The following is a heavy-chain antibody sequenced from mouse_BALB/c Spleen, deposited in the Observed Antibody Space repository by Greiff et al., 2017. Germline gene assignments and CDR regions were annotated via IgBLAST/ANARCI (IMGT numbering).Heavy chain of an antibody. CDR1: GFTFSSFG. D-gene: IGHD2-4*01. V-gene: IGHV5-17*02. CDR3: ARAGMITYYAMDD. J-gene: IGHJ4*01. Sequence: EVMLVESGGGLVQPGGSRKLSCAASGFTFSSFGMHWVRQAPEKGLEWVAYISSGSSTIYYADTVKGRFTISRDNPKNTLFLQMTSLRSEDTAMYYCARAGMITYYAMDDWGQGTSVTVSS. CDR2: ISSGSSTI.